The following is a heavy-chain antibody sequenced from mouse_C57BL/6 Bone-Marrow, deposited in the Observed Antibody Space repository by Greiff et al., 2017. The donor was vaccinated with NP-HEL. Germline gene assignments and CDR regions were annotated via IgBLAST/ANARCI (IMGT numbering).Heavy chain of an antibody. CDR2: IYPGDGDT. J-gene: IGHJ2*01. Sequence: VMLVESGAELVKPGASVKISCKASGYAFSSYWMNWVKQRPGKGLEWIGQIYPGDGDTNYNGKFKGKATLTADKSSSTAYMQLSSLTSEDSAVYFCARGITTVVATDFDYWGQGTTLTVSS. V-gene: IGHV1-80*01. D-gene: IGHD1-1*01. CDR3: ARGITTVVATDFDY. CDR1: GYAFSSYW.